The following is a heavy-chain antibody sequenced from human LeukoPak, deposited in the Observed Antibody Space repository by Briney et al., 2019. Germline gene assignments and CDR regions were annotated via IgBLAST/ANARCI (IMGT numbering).Heavy chain of an antibody. CDR1: GFTLSSYG. CDR2: SSGGGST. Sequence: GGSLRLSCAAPGFTLSSYGMSWVRQAPGKGLEWVSASSGGGSTYYADSVKGRFTISRDNSKNTLYLQMNSLRAEDTAVYYCAQRSDGGNFFDYWGQGTLVTVSS. V-gene: IGHV3-23*01. CDR3: AQRSDGGNFFDY. J-gene: IGHJ4*02. D-gene: IGHD1-26*01.